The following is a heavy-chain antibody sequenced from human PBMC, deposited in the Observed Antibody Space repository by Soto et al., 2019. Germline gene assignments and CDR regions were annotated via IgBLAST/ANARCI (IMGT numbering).Heavy chain of an antibody. CDR3: ARSLGYYDSPVAFDI. J-gene: IGHJ3*02. V-gene: IGHV1-69*12. Sequence: QVQLVQSGAEVKKPGSSVKVSCKASGGTFSSYAISWVRQAPGQGIEWMGGIIPIFGTTNYAKKFQGRVTVTADESTSTAYMELSSMRSEDTAVYYCARSLGYYDSPVAFDIWGQGTMVTVSS. CDR1: GGTFSSYA. CDR2: IIPIFGTT. D-gene: IGHD3-22*01.